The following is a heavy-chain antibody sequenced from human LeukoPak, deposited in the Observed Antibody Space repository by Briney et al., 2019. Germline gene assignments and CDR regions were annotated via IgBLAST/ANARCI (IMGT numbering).Heavy chain of an antibody. J-gene: IGHJ4*02. Sequence: SETLSLTCAVYGGSFSGYYWSWIRQPPGKGLEWIGEINHSGSTNYNPSLKSRVTISVDTSKNQFSLKLSSVTAADTAVYYSARGKDSYGYQADFDYWGQGTLVTVSS. CDR3: ARGKDSYGYQADFDY. CDR2: INHSGST. D-gene: IGHD5-18*01. CDR1: GGSFSGYY. V-gene: IGHV4-34*01.